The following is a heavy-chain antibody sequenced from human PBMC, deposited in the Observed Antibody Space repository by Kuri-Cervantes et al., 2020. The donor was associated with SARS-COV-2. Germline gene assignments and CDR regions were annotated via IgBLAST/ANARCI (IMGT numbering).Heavy chain of an antibody. CDR2: ISYDGSNK. CDR1: GFIFSSYA. D-gene: IGHD7-27*01. CDR3: AKDLGNYYYYGMDV. Sequence: GESLKSSCAASGFIFSSYAMHWVRQAPGKVLEWVAVISYDGSNKYYADSVKGRFTISRDNSKNTLYLQMNSLRAEDTAVYYCAKDLGNYYYYGMDVWGQGTTVTVSS. V-gene: IGHV3-30-3*01. J-gene: IGHJ6*02.